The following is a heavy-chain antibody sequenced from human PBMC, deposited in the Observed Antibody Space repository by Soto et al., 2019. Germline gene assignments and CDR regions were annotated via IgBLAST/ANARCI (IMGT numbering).Heavy chain of an antibody. CDR2: INHSGST. V-gene: IGHV4-34*01. CDR1: GGSFSGYY. D-gene: IGHD3-22*01. J-gene: IGHJ4*02. CDR3: ARAFGTSSGYYYGRVAYFDY. Sequence: QVQLQQWGAGLLKPSETLSLTCAVYGGSFSGYYWSWIRQPPGKGLEWIGEINHSGSTNYNPSLKIRVTISVHPAKYQFSLKLRSVTAADTAVYYCARAFGTSSGYYYGRVAYFDYCCQGTLVTVSS.